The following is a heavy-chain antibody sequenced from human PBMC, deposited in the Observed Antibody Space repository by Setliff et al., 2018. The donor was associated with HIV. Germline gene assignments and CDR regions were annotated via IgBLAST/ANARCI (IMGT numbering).Heavy chain of an antibody. V-gene: IGHV5-51*01. CDR3: AKHGFERKSPYNWFDS. D-gene: IGHD2-21*01. CDR2: IYPDDSAT. Sequence: GESLKISCKGSGYRFSDNWIGWVRQMPGKGLEWMGIIYPDDSATRYSPPFQGQVTISADKSINTAYLRWRRLRASDTAMYYCAKHGFERKSPYNWFDSWGQGTLVTVSS. CDR1: GYRFSDNW. J-gene: IGHJ5*01.